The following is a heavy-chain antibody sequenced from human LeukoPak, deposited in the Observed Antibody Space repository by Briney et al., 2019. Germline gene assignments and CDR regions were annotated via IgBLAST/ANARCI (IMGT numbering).Heavy chain of an antibody. CDR3: ARGLNYYDSSGYYSVFDY. Sequence: PSETLSLTCTVSGGSISSSSYYWGWIRQPPGQGLEWIGSIYYSGSTYYNPSLKRRVTISVDTSKNQFSLKLSSVTAADTAVYYCARGLNYYDSSGYYSVFDYWGQGTLVTVSS. J-gene: IGHJ4*02. CDR2: IYYSGST. CDR1: GGSISSSSYY. V-gene: IGHV4-39*07. D-gene: IGHD3-22*01.